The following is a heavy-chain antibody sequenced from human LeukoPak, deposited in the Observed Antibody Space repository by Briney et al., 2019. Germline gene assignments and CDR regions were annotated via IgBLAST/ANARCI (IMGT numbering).Heavy chain of an antibody. CDR1: GFTFSSYS. V-gene: IGHV3-48*01. CDR3: ARRRDSGSLQHFDY. D-gene: IGHD1-26*01. CDR2: ISSSSSTI. J-gene: IGHJ4*02. Sequence: PGGSLRPSCAASGFTFSSYSMNWVRQAPGKGLEWVSYISSSSSTIYYADSVKGRFTISRDNAKNSLYLQMNSLRAEDTAVYYCARRRDSGSLQHFDYWGQGTLVTVSS.